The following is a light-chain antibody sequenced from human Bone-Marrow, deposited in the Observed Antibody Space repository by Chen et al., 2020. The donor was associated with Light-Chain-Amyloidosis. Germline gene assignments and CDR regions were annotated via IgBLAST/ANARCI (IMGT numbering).Light chain of an antibody. Sequence: QSVLTQPPSASVTPGQRVTISCSGSSSNIGSNAVNWYQQLPGTAPKLLIYSNNQRPSGVPDRFSGSKSGNSASLAISGLQSEDEADYYCRSYDSSLSSSVFGGGTKLTVL. V-gene: IGLV1-44*01. CDR2: SNN. CDR3: RSYDSSLSSSV. CDR1: SSNIGSNA. J-gene: IGLJ2*01.